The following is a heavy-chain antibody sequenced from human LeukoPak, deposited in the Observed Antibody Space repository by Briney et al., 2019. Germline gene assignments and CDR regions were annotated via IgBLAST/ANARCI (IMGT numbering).Heavy chain of an antibody. CDR1: GGTFSSYA. V-gene: IGHV1-69*06. Sequence: ASVKVSCKASGGTFSSYAISWVRQAPGQGLEWMGGIIPIFGTANYAQKFQGRVTITADKSTSTAYMELSSPRSEDTAVYYCARVDGSGGMDVWGKGTTVTVSS. CDR3: ARVDGSGGMDV. J-gene: IGHJ6*04. CDR2: IIPIFGTA. D-gene: IGHD3-10*01.